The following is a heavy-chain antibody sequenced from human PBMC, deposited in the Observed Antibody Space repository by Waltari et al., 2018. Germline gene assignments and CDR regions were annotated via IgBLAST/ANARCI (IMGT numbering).Heavy chain of an antibody. J-gene: IGHJ5*02. CDR3: ARGRILRRAERVPTWFDP. V-gene: IGHV1-8*01. Sequence: QVQLVQSGAEVKKPGASVKVSCKASGYPFTSYDINWVRQATGQGLEWMGWMNTNSGNTGYAQKFQGRGTMTRNTSISTAYMELSSLRSEDTAVYYCARGRILRRAERVPTWFDPWGQGTLVTVSS. D-gene: IGHD3-16*01. CDR1: GYPFTSYD. CDR2: MNTNSGNT.